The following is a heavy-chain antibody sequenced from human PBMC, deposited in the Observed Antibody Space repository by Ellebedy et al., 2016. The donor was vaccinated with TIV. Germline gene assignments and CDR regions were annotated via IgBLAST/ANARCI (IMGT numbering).Heavy chain of an antibody. V-gene: IGHV3-23*01. Sequence: GESLKISCAASGITLNNYAVNWVRQAPGKGLVWVSAISGSGGSAAYTDSVKGRFNISRDNSKNTIYLQMNNLTAEDTAVYYCAKGVGVGWFYYGLDVWGQGTTVTVSS. CDR2: ISGSGGSA. D-gene: IGHD1-26*01. J-gene: IGHJ6*02. CDR3: AKGVGVGWFYYGLDV. CDR1: GITLNNYA.